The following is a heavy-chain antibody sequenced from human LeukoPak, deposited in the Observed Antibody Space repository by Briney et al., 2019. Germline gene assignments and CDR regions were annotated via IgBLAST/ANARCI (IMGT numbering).Heavy chain of an antibody. CDR1: GGSISSSSYY. Sequence: SETLSLTCTVSGGSISSSSYYWGWIRQPPGKGLEWIGSIYYSGSTYYNPSLKSRVTISVDTSKNQFSLKLSSVTAADTAVYYCAREVGSIAVDYWGQGTLVTVSS. D-gene: IGHD6-6*01. CDR3: AREVGSIAVDY. CDR2: IYYSGST. V-gene: IGHV4-39*07. J-gene: IGHJ4*02.